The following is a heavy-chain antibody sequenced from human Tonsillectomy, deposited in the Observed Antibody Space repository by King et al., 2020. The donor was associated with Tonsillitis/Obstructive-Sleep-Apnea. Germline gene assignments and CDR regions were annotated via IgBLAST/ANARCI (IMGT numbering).Heavy chain of an antibody. Sequence: VQLQESGPGLVKPSQTLSLTCTVSCGSISRCGYYWSWIRQPPGKGLEWIGYIYYSGPTYYNPSLKSRVTILADTSKNQFSLKLSSVTAADAAVYYCARSGSIFPRDWGQGTLVTVSS. CDR3: ARSGSIFPRD. CDR2: IYYSGPT. CDR1: CGSISRCGYY. V-gene: IGHV4-31*03. D-gene: IGHD3-10*01. J-gene: IGHJ4*02.